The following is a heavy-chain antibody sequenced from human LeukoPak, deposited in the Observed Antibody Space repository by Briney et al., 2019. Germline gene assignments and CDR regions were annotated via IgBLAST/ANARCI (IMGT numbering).Heavy chain of an antibody. J-gene: IGHJ4*02. D-gene: IGHD3-16*01. CDR3: ARVLVPAGGGVTDH. V-gene: IGHV1-2*02. CDR2: INSNSAGT. CDR1: GYTFTDYY. Sequence: GASVKVPCKASGYTFTDYYMHWVRQAPGQGLEWMGWINSNSAGTNYAQKFQGRVTMTRDTSISTAYMELSSLRSDDTAVYYCARVLVPAGGGVTDHWGQGTLVTVSS.